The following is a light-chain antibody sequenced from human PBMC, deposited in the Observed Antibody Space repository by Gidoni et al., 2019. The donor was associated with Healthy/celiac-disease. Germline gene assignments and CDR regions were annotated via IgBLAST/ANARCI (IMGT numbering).Light chain of an antibody. CDR1: SSNIGSNY. Sequence: QSVLTQTPSASGTPGPRVTISCSGSSSNIGSNYAYWYQQLPGTAPKLLIYRNNQRPSGVPDRFSGSKSGTSASLAISGLRSEDEAEYYCAAWDDSLSGWVFGGGTKLTGL. CDR2: RNN. CDR3: AAWDDSLSGWV. V-gene: IGLV1-47*01. J-gene: IGLJ3*02.